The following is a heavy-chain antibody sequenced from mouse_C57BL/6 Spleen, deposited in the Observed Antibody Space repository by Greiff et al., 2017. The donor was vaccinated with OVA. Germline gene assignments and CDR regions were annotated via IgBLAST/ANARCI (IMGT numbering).Heavy chain of an antibody. D-gene: IGHD3-1*01. J-gene: IGHJ2*01. Sequence: VQLQQSGTELVKPGASVKISCKASGYTFTDYYMNWVKQSHGKSLEWIGDINPNNGGTSYNQKFKGKATLTVDKSSSTAYMELRSLTSEDSAVYYCARRAPYFDYWGQGTTLTVSS. CDR1: GYTFTDYY. CDR2: INPNNGGT. CDR3: ARRAPYFDY. V-gene: IGHV1-26*01.